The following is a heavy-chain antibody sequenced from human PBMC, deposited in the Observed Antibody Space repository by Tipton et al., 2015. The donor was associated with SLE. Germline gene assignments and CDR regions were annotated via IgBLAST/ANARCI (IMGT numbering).Heavy chain of an antibody. J-gene: IGHJ6*03. CDR3: ARGRSYMDV. CDR2: IGSSPPYI. V-gene: IGHV3-21*01. Sequence: VQLVQSGGGLGKPGGSLRLSCVASGFTFSEYNMNWVRQTPGKGPEWVSSIGSSPPYIFYGDSVRGRFTVSRDNTQNSLYLQMDSLRVEDTAVYYCARGRSYMDVWGKGTTVTVSS. CDR1: GFTFSEYN. D-gene: IGHD1-26*01.